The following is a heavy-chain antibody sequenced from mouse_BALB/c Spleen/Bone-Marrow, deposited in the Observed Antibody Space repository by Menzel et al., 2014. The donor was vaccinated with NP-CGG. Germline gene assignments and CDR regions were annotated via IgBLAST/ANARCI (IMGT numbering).Heavy chain of an antibody. J-gene: IGHJ3*01. D-gene: IGHD1-1*01. CDR1: GYTFTSYW. Sequence: QVQLKESGAELAKPGASVKMSCKASGYTFTSYWMHWVKQRPGQGLEWIGYINPSTGYTEYNQKFKDKATLTADKSSGTAYMQLSSLTSEDSAVYYCARGYYGSSLVYWGQGTLVTVSA. CDR2: INPSTGYT. CDR3: ARGYYGSSLVY. V-gene: IGHV1-7*01.